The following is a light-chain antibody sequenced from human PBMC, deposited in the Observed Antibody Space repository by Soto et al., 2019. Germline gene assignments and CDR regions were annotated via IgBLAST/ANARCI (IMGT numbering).Light chain of an antibody. CDR1: QSVSSY. Sequence: EIVLTQSPATLSLSPGERATLSCRASQSVSSYLAWYQQKHGQAPRLLIYDASSRATGIPARFSGSGSGTDFTLTISSLEPEDFAVYYCQQRSDWPSTFGGGTTVQIK. V-gene: IGKV3-11*01. CDR2: DAS. CDR3: QQRSDWPST. J-gene: IGKJ4*01.